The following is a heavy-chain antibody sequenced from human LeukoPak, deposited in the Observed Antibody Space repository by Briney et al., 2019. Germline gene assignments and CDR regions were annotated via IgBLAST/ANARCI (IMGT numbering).Heavy chain of an antibody. V-gene: IGHV3-48*01. CDR2: ISSSSTI. Sequence: GGSLRLSCAASGFTFSSYSMNWVRQAPGKGLEWVSYISSSSTIYYADSVKGRFTISRDNAKNSLYLQMNSLRAEDTAMYYCARDIVVVPATFDYWGQGTLVSVSS. J-gene: IGHJ4*02. CDR3: ARDIVVVPATFDY. D-gene: IGHD2-2*01. CDR1: GFTFSSYS.